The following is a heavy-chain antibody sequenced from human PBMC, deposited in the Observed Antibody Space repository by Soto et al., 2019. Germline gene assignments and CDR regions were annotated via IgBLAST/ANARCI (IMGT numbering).Heavy chain of an antibody. CDR3: AGGASRWYPYFFHS. Sequence: QAQVVQSGAEVRKPGSSVKVSCKASEGTFNSYAIAWVRQAPGQGLEWMGGIIPFYNTLNYAQKFQDRVTIPADDSPNTVYMEPSSLRSADTAVYFCAGGASRWYPYFFHSWAQGTLVTVSS. J-gene: IGHJ4*02. CDR1: EGTFNSYA. D-gene: IGHD6-13*01. V-gene: IGHV1-69*01. CDR2: IIPFYNTL.